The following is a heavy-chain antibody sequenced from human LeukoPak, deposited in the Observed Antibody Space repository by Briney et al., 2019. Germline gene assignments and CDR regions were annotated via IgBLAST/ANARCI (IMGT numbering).Heavy chain of an antibody. V-gene: IGHV3-48*02. Sequence: GGSLRLSCAASGFTFSSYSMSWVRQAPGKGLEWVSYISSSSNTIHYADSVKGRFTISRDYATNSLYLQMTSLRDEDTAVYYCARDRYGDYVSDYWGQGTLVTVSS. CDR2: ISSSSNTI. J-gene: IGHJ4*02. D-gene: IGHD4-17*01. CDR1: GFTFSSYS. CDR3: ARDRYGDYVSDY.